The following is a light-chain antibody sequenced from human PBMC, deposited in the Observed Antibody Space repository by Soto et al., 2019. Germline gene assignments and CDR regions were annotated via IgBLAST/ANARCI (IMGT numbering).Light chain of an antibody. V-gene: IGLV2-11*01. CDR2: DVS. CDR1: SGDVGGYNY. CDR3: CSYAGSYTGV. Sequence: QSALTQPRSVSGSPGQSVTISCTGTSGDVGGYNYVSWYQQHPGKAPKLMIYDVSKRPSGVPDRFSGSKSGNTASLTISGLQAEDEAAYYCCSYAGSYTGVFGTGTKLTVL. J-gene: IGLJ1*01.